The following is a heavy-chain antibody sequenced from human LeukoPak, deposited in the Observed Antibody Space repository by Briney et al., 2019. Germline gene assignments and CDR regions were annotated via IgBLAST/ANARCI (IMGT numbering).Heavy chain of an antibody. J-gene: IGHJ4*02. Sequence: GGSLRLSCAASGFTVSSNYMSWVRQAPGKGLEWVSAIYSGGSTYYADSVKGRFTISRDNSKNTLYLQMNSLRAEDTAVYYCARGPGEAGLSFNYWGQGTLVTVSS. V-gene: IGHV3-66*01. D-gene: IGHD3-16*01. CDR3: ARGPGEAGLSFNY. CDR1: GFTVSSNY. CDR2: IYSGGST.